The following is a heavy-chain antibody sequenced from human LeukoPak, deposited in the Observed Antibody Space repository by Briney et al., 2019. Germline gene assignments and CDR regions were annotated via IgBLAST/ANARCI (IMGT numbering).Heavy chain of an antibody. V-gene: IGHV4-4*07. CDR3: VQDGPLRSDC. CDR1: GASISTYY. Sequence: SETLSLTCTASGASISTYYWSWIRQPAGKGLEWVGRIFASGNTNYNPSLESRIAMSVDASKNQFSLNLSSVTAADTAIYYCVQDGPLRSDCWGQGTLVTVSS. J-gene: IGHJ4*02. CDR2: IFASGNT. D-gene: IGHD3-16*01.